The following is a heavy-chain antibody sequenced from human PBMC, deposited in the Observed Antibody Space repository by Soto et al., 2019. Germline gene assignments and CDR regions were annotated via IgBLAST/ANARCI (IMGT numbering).Heavy chain of an antibody. D-gene: IGHD1-7*01. V-gene: IGHV1-69*13. CDR1: GGTFSSYA. J-gene: IGHJ6*02. Sequence: GASVKVSCKASGGTFSSYAISWVRQAPGQGLEWMGGIIPIFGTANYAQKFQGRVTITADESKNTLYLQMNSLRAEDTAVYYCAKAELELLSTRYYYYGMDVWGQGTTVTVSS. CDR3: AKAELELLSTRYYYYGMDV. CDR2: IIPIFGTA.